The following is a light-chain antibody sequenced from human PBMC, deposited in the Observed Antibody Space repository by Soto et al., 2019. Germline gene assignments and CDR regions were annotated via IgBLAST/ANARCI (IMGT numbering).Light chain of an antibody. CDR2: DVS. Sequence: QSVLTQPASVSGSPGQSITISCTGTSSDVGGYNYVSWYQQHPGKAPKLMIYDVSNRPSGVSYRFSGSKSCKTASLTISGVPAEDEGEYYCRPYTSRRNPGVFGRGTKVNVL. CDR3: RPYTSRRNPGV. CDR1: SSDVGGYNY. J-gene: IGLJ3*02. V-gene: IGLV2-14*01.